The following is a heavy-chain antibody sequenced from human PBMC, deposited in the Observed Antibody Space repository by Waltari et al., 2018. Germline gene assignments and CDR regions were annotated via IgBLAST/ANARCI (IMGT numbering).Heavy chain of an antibody. CDR3: ATYIGASLGTAAFDV. CDR2: ISYKGAT. CDR1: VVSITTNRHY. J-gene: IGHJ3*01. D-gene: IGHD5-12*01. Sequence: QLQLQESGPGLVKPSETLSLTCSVSVVSITTNRHYWGWIRRPPGQGLVWIGTISYKGATYSSPSLRSRVTILRDTSKNQLSLKLGSVTAADTAFYYCATYIGASLGTAAFDVWGQGTMVTVSS. V-gene: IGHV4-39*01.